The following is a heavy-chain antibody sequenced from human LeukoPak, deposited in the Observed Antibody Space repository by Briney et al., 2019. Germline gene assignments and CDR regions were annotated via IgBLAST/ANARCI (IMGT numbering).Heavy chain of an antibody. Sequence: SETLSLTCTVSGGSISSGSYYWSWIRQPAGKGLEWIGRIYTSGSTNYNPSLKSRVTISVDTSKNQYSLKLSSVTAADTAVYYCARQVEMATIDAFDIWGQGTMVTVSS. CDR1: GGSISSGSYY. J-gene: IGHJ3*02. V-gene: IGHV4-61*02. D-gene: IGHD5-24*01. CDR2: IYTSGST. CDR3: ARQVEMATIDAFDI.